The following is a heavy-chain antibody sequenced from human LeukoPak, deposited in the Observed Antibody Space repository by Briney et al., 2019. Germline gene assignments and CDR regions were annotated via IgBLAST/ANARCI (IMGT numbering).Heavy chain of an antibody. Sequence: RTGGSLRLSCAASGFTFSSYWMSWVRQAPGKGLEWVANIKQDGSEKYYVDSVKGRFTISRDNSKNTLYLQMNSLRAEDTAVYYCAKGFGGYYDSSGHPSGAFDIWGQGTMVTVSS. J-gene: IGHJ3*02. CDR1: GFTFSSYW. D-gene: IGHD3-22*01. CDR3: AKGFGGYYDSSGHPSGAFDI. CDR2: IKQDGSEK. V-gene: IGHV3-7*03.